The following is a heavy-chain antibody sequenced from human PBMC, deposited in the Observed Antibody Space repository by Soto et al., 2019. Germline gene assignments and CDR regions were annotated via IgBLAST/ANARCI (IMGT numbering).Heavy chain of an antibody. CDR3: ARGEVAPWNNWFDP. J-gene: IGHJ5*02. V-gene: IGHV4-59*12. CDR1: GGSISSYY. Sequence: SETLSLTCTVSGGSISSYYWSWIRQPPGKGLEWIGYIYYSGSTNYNPSLKSRVTISVDTSKNQFSMKLSSVTAADTAVYYCARGEVAPWNNWFDPWGQGTMVTV. D-gene: IGHD1-1*01. CDR2: IYYSGST.